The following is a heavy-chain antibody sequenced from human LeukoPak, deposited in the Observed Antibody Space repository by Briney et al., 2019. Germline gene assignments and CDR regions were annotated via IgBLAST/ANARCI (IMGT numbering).Heavy chain of an antibody. CDR1: GGSISSRSYY. CDR3: ARTTEGGYTYGYFYYYYMDV. V-gene: IGHV4-39*07. CDR2: IYYSGST. Sequence: SETLSLTCTVSGGSISSRSYYWGWIRQPPGKGLEWIGTIYYSGSTYYNPSLKSRVTISVDTSKNQFSLKVRSVTAADTAVYYCARTTEGGYTYGYFYYYYMDVWGKGTTVTISS. J-gene: IGHJ6*03. D-gene: IGHD5-18*01.